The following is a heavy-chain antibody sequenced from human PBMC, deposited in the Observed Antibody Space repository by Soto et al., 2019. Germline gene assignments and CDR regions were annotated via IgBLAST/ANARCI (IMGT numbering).Heavy chain of an antibody. CDR1: GGSISSSNYY. V-gene: IGHV4-39*01. D-gene: IGHD6-13*01. CDR2: IYYSGSA. J-gene: IGHJ4*02. CDR3: ARHAGARAAAGPFDY. Sequence: QLQLQESGPGLVKPSETLSLTCTVSGGSISSSNYYWGWIRQPPGKGLEWIGSIYYSGSAYYNPSLKSRVTISVDTSKNQFSLRLSSVPAADTAVYYCARHAGARAAAGPFDYWGQGTLVTVSS.